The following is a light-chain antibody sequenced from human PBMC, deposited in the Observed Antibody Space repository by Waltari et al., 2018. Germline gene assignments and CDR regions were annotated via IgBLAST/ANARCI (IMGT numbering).Light chain of an antibody. V-gene: IGKV1D-12*01. CDR3: QQTNLFPFT. J-gene: IGKJ4*01. CDR2: AAS. CDR1: QEIGTF. Sequence: DIQMTQSPSSVSASVGDRVTITCRASQEIGTFLGWYQQRPGKAPELLIYAASTLQSGVPSRFSGSGSGTDFTLTISSLQPEDFSTFYCQQTNLFPFTFGGGTKVEIK.